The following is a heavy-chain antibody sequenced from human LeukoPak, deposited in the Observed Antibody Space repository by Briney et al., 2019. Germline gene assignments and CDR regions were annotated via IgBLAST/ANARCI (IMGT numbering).Heavy chain of an antibody. CDR1: GYTFTNYG. J-gene: IGHJ1*01. D-gene: IGHD4-11*01. Sequence: SVKVSCKASGYTFTNYGVSWVRQAPGQGLEWMGWISGYNGYTNYAQKFQFRVTMTTDTSTSTAYMELRSLTSDDTAVYYCARDKAVTTELTQYFHHWGQGTLVTVSS. CDR3: ARDKAVTTELTQYFHH. V-gene: IGHV1-18*01. CDR2: ISGYNGYT.